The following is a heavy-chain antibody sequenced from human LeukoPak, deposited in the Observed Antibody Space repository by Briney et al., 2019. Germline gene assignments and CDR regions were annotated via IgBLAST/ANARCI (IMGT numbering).Heavy chain of an antibody. V-gene: IGHV4-34*01. CDR3: ARGPPPMFRGLIRRFENDS. D-gene: IGHD3-10*01. CDR1: GGSFSGYY. CDR2: IDNSGRT. J-gene: IGHJ4*02. Sequence: SETLSLTCAVSGGSFSGYYWTWIRQPPGKGLEWIGEIDNSGRTNYNPSLKSRLTISVDTSKDQFSLRLSSVTAADSAVYYCARGPPPMFRGLIRRFENDSWGQGTLVTVSS.